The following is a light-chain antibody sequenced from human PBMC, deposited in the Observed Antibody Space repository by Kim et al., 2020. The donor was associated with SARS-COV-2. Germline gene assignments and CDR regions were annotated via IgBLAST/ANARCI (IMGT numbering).Light chain of an antibody. CDR1: QGISSY. Sequence: SSVGERVTITCRASQGISSYLACYQQQPGKAPKLLIYAASTLQSGVPSRFSGSGSGTEFTLTISSLQPEDFATYYCQQLNSYPPTFGQGTRLEIK. V-gene: IGKV1-9*01. J-gene: IGKJ5*01. CDR3: QQLNSYPPT. CDR2: AAS.